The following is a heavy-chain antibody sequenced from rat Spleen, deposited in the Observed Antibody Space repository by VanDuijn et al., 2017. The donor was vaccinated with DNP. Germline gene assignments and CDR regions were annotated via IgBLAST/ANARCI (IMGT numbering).Heavy chain of an antibody. CDR3: ARHGRRVFDY. CDR2: ISYDGGST. Sequence: EVQLVESGGALVQPGRSLKLSCAASGFTFSDYYMAWVRQAPTKGLEWVAYISYDGGSTYYRDSVKGRFTISRNNAKSTLYLQMNSLRSEDMATYYCARHGRRVFDYWGQGVMVTVSS. CDR1: GFTFSDYY. V-gene: IGHV5-22*01. J-gene: IGHJ2*01. D-gene: IGHD1-11*01.